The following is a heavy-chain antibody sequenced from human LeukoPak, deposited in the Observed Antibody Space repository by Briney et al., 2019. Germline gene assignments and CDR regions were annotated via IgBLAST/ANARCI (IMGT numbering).Heavy chain of an antibody. Sequence: ASVKVSCKASGYTFTSYGISWVRQAPGQGHEWMGWISAYNGNTNYAQKLQGRVTMTTDTSTSTAYMELRSLRSDDTAVYYCARDDIVATALWDWGQGTLVTVSS. V-gene: IGHV1-18*01. D-gene: IGHD5-12*01. CDR1: GYTFTSYG. J-gene: IGHJ4*02. CDR3: ARDDIVATALWD. CDR2: ISAYNGNT.